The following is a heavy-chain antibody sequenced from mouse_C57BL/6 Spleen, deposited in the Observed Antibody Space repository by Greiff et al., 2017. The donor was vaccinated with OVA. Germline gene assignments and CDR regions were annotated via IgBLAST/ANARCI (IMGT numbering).Heavy chain of an antibody. CDR2: IYPGSGST. CDR1: GYTFTSYW. Sequence: QVQLQQPGAELVKPGASVKMSCKASGYTFTSYWITWVKQRPGQGLEWIGDIYPGSGSTNYNEKFKSKATLTVDTSSSTAYMQLSSLTSEDSAVYYGAGARVYSNYEEYYAMDYWGQGTSVTVSS. D-gene: IGHD2-5*01. J-gene: IGHJ4*01. CDR3: AGARVYSNYEEYYAMDY. V-gene: IGHV1-55*01.